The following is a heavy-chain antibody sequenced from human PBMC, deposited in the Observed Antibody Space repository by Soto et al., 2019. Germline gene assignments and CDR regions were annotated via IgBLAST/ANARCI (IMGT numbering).Heavy chain of an antibody. J-gene: IGHJ4*02. CDR1: GGSVSSGNYY. D-gene: IGHD3-22*01. V-gene: IGHV4-61*01. CDR3: ARSIHYSDGSNYSQFDY. Sequence: PSETLSLTCTVSGGSVSSGNYYWSWIRQPPGKGLEWIGYFYYTGSTNYNPSLKSRVTISIDASKNQFSLRLSSVTAADTAVYYCARSIHYSDGSNYSQFDYWGQGTLVNLSS. CDR2: FYYTGST.